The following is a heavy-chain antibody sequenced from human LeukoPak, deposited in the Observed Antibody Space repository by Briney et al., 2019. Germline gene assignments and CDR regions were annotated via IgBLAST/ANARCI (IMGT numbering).Heavy chain of an antibody. D-gene: IGHD1-1*01. J-gene: IGHJ4*02. Sequence: GGSLRLSCAASGFTVTHYGMHWVRQAPGKGLEWVAYIASDGNNNDYGDSVKRRFPISRDASRNTLYLQMDSLRAEDTAVYYCANLPYNWNTPFGHYWRQGTLVSVSS. V-gene: IGHV3-30*02. CDR3: ANLPYNWNTPFGHY. CDR2: IASDGNNN. CDR1: GFTVTHYG.